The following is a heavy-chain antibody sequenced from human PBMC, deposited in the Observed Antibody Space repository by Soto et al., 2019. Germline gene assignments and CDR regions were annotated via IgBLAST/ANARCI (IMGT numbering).Heavy chain of an antibody. Sequence: GSLRLSCAASGFTFSSYGMHWVRQAPGKGLEWVAVIWYDGSNKYYADSVKGRFTISRDNSKNTLYLQMNSLRAEDTAVYYCARDGTAGMVRGVITPVDSYYYYGMDVWGQGTTVTVSS. V-gene: IGHV3-33*01. D-gene: IGHD3-10*01. J-gene: IGHJ6*02. CDR2: IWYDGSNK. CDR3: ARDGTAGMVRGVITPVDSYYYYGMDV. CDR1: GFTFSSYG.